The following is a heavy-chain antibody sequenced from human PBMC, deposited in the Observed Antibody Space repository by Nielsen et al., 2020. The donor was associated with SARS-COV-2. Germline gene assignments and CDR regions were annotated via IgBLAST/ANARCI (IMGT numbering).Heavy chain of an antibody. CDR1: GGSISSYY. CDR2: IYYSGST. J-gene: IGHJ3*02. Sequence: SETLSLTCTVSGGSISSYYWSWIRQPPGKGLEWIGYIYYSGSTNYNPSLKSRVTISVDTSKNQFSLELSSVTAADTAVYYCARSRFGNTIFGVVIHDAFDIWGQGTMVTVSS. CDR3: ARSRFGNTIFGVVIHDAFDI. D-gene: IGHD3-3*01. V-gene: IGHV4-59*08.